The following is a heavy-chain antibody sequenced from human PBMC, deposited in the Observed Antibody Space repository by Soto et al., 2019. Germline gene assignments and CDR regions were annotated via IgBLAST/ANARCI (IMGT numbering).Heavy chain of an antibody. CDR1: RLTFSNYA. CDR3: ARDIVVVPAAMVVRSYYYYGMDV. CDR2: ISGSGDTT. D-gene: IGHD2-2*01. J-gene: IGHJ6*02. Sequence: GGSLRLSCVISRLTFSNYALNWVRQAPGKGLEWVSSISGSGDTTYYADSVKGRFTISRDNSKNTLYLQMNSLRAEDTAVYYCARDIVVVPAAMVVRSYYYYGMDVWGQGTTVTVSS. V-gene: IGHV3-23*01.